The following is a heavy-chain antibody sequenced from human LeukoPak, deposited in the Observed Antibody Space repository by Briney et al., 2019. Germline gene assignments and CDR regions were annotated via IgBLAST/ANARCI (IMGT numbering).Heavy chain of an antibody. V-gene: IGHV3-23*01. J-gene: IGHJ4*02. CDR3: TADYSCTSDLVDGTTDY. CDR1: FSPSVYLT. D-gene: IGHD5-12*01. Sequence: GGSLRLSCVLPLFSPSVYLTCSGSQAPGKGLEWVSTISGSGGSTYYADSVKGRFTISRENSKNTEYLQMKRLRAEDTAVYYCTADYSCTSDLVDGTTDYWGQGTLVTVSS. CDR2: ISGSGGST.